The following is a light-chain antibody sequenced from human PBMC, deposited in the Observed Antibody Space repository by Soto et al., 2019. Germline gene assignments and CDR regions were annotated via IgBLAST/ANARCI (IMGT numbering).Light chain of an antibody. Sequence: EIVMTQSPASLSVSPGERATLSCRASQSVGYNLAWYQQKPGQAPRLLIYGASTRATGIPARFSGSGSGTEFTLTISSLQSEDFAVYYCQQYNNWPPLTFGGGTKVEIK. J-gene: IGKJ4*01. V-gene: IGKV3-15*01. CDR3: QQYNNWPPLT. CDR2: GAS. CDR1: QSVGYN.